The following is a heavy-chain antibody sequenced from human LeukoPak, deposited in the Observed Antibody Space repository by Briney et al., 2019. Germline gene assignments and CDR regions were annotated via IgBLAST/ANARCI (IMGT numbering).Heavy chain of an antibody. CDR3: ARVDYYYYYMDV. J-gene: IGHJ6*03. Sequence: ASVKVSCKASGYTFTNYGISWVRQAPGQGLEWMGWINPNSGGTNYAQKFQGRVTMTRDTSISTAYMELSRLGSDDTAVYYCARVDYYYYYMDVWGKGTTVTVSS. V-gene: IGHV1-2*02. CDR2: INPNSGGT. CDR1: GYTFTNYG.